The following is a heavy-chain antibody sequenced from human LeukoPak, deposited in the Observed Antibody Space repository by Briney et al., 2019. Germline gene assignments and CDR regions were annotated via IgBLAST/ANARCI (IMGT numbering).Heavy chain of an antibody. CDR2: IRSKANSYAT. Sequence: GGSLRLSCAVSGFTFSGSAMHWVRQASGKGLEWVGRIRSKANSYATAYAASVKGRFTISRDDSKNTAYLQMNSLETEDTAVYYCAKDLNGRYSSSPGGLIDYWGQGTLVTVSS. D-gene: IGHD6-6*01. CDR1: GFTFSGSA. J-gene: IGHJ4*02. V-gene: IGHV3-73*01. CDR3: AKDLNGRYSSSPGGLIDY.